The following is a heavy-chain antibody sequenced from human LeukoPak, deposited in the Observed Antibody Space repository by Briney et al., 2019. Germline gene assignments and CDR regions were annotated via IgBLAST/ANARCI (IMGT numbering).Heavy chain of an antibody. J-gene: IGHJ4*02. CDR3: ARDRTGTMGYFDY. Sequence: SQTLSLTCTVSGGSVTTDYYYWSWLRQHPGKGLEWIGYIYNSGTTYYNPSLKSRVTISVDTSKKQFSLNLTYVTAADPAVYYCARDRTGTMGYFDYWGQGTLVTVSS. V-gene: IGHV4-31*03. CDR1: GGSVTTDYYY. CDR2: IYNSGTT. D-gene: IGHD1-7*01.